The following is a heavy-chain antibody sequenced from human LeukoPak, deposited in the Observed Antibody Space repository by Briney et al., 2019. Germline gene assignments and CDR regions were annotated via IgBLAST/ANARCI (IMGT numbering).Heavy chain of an antibody. J-gene: IGHJ6*03. CDR2: IYPGDSDT. D-gene: IGHD4-23*01. CDR3: ARRKDGGNPVGSTYYYYYMDV. Sequence: GESLKISCKGSGYSFTSYWIGWVRQMPGKGLEWMGIIYPGDSDTRYSPSFQGQVTISADKSISTAYLQWSSLKASDTAMYYCARRKDGGNPVGSTYYYYYMDVWGKGTTVTVSS. CDR1: GYSFTSYW. V-gene: IGHV5-51*01.